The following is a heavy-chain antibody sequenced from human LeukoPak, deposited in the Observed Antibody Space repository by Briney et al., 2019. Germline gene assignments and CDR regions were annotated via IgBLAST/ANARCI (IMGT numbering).Heavy chain of an antibody. CDR2: INPSGGST. D-gene: IGHD3-10*01. Sequence: ASVKVSCKASGYTFTSYYMHWVRQAPGQGLEWMGIINPSGGSTSYAQKFQGRVTMTRDTSTGTVYMELSRLRSDDTAVYYCARDGYGSGSFDYWGQGTLVTVSS. V-gene: IGHV1-46*01. CDR3: ARDGYGSGSFDY. J-gene: IGHJ4*02. CDR1: GYTFTSYY.